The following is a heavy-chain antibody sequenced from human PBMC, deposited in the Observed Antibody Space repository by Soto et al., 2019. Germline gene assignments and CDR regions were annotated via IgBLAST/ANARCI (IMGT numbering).Heavy chain of an antibody. D-gene: IGHD6-13*01. J-gene: IGHJ6*02. CDR2: IWFDGSKK. V-gene: IGHV3-33*01. CDR3: SRDGQHLAPYTLDV. CDR1: GFTCRDHA. Sequence: QVQLVESGGGVVQPGRSLRLSCSTSGFTCRDHAMHWVRQAPGKGLEWVAQIWFDGSKKNYADSVKGRFTISRDDSKNLFFVQMDDLRAEDTGVYYCSRDGQHLAPYTLDVWGQGTTVVVSS.